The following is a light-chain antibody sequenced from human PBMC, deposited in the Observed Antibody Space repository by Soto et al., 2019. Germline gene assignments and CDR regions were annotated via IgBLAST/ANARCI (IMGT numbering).Light chain of an antibody. CDR1: NSDIGTLNS. V-gene: IGLV2-14*01. J-gene: IGLJ1*01. CDR3: SSYTSSRTYV. Sequence: QSALTQPASVSASPGQSIIISCTETNSDIGTLNSVSWYQQFPGKAPKLMIFGVSVRPSGVSTRFSGSKFGNTAFLYISGLQAEDEADYYCSSYTSSRTYVFGSGTKLTVL. CDR2: GVS.